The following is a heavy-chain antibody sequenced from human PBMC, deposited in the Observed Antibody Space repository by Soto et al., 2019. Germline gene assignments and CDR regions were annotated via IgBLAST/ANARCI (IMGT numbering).Heavy chain of an antibody. CDR3: AKILDSGGTNF. V-gene: IGHV3-23*01. CDR2: ISGSGSST. D-gene: IGHD6-13*01. J-gene: IGHJ4*02. CDR1: GFTFSNYG. Sequence: GGSLRLSCAASGFTFSNYGMTWVRQAPGKGLEWVSSISGSGSSTYYADSVKGRFTLSRDNSQNTLYLQMYSLGAKDTALYYCAKILDSGGTNFWGQGTLVTVSS.